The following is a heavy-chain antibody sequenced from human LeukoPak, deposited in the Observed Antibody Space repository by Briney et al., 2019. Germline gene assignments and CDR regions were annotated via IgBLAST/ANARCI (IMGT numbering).Heavy chain of an antibody. Sequence: GRSLRLSCVASGFTFSSYGMHWVRQAPGKGLEWVAVIWYDGSNKYYADSVKGRFTISRDNSKNTLYLQMNSLRAEDTAVYYCARDQASITMVRGVNWFDPWGQGTLVTVSS. J-gene: IGHJ5*02. CDR1: GFTFSSYG. D-gene: IGHD3-10*01. CDR2: IWYDGSNK. V-gene: IGHV3-33*01. CDR3: ARDQASITMVRGVNWFDP.